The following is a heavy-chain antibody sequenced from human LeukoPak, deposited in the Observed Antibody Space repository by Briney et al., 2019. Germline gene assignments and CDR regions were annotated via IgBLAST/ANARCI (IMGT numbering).Heavy chain of an antibody. V-gene: IGHV3-23*01. D-gene: IGHD3-22*01. Sequence: GGSLRLSCAASGLTFSSYVMSWVRQAPGRGLEWVSAISTTGGTTYYADSVRGRFTISRDNSKNTLYLQMNSLRAEDTAVYYCAKDQGGYYYGPFDYWGQGTLVTVSS. CDR1: GLTFSSYV. CDR2: ISTTGGTT. J-gene: IGHJ4*02. CDR3: AKDQGGYYYGPFDY.